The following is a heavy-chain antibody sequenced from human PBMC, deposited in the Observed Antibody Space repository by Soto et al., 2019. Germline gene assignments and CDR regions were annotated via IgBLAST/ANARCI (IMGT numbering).Heavy chain of an antibody. CDR1: GCTFTGHY. Sequence: ASVKVSCKASGCTFTGHYLNWVRQAPGRGLEWMGWINPSNGGTNFAQKFQGRVTMTSDTSIKTDYVELTSLRSDDTAVCYCVRYLKWSVGARCFDHWGQGTQVTVSS. J-gene: IGHJ4*02. D-gene: IGHD3-3*01. V-gene: IGHV1-2*02. CDR3: VRYLKWSVGARCFDH. CDR2: INPSNGGT.